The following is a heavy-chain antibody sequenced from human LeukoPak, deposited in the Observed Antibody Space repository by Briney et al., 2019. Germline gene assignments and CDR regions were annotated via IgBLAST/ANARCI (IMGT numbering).Heavy chain of an antibody. CDR1: GFTFSSYG. V-gene: IGHV3-30*18. CDR2: ISYDGSNK. CDR3: AKESAFDY. J-gene: IGHJ4*02. Sequence: GALRLSCAASGFTFSSYGMHWVRQAPGKGLEWVAVISYDGSNKYYADSVKGRFTISRDNSKNTLYLQMNSLRAEDTAVYYCAKESAFDYWGQGTLVTVSS.